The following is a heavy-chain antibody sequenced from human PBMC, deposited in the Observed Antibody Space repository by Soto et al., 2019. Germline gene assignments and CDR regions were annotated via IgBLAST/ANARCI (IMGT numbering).Heavy chain of an antibody. V-gene: IGHV3-30-3*01. CDR2: ISYDGSNK. Sequence: GGSLRLSCAASGFTFSSYAMHWVRQAPGKGLEWVAVISYDGSNKYYADSVKGRFTISRDNSKNTLYLQMNSLRAEDTAVYYCARGSLPGGAVAGFSDYWGQGTLVTVSS. CDR3: ARGSLPGGAVAGFSDY. D-gene: IGHD6-19*01. CDR1: GFTFSSYA. J-gene: IGHJ4*02.